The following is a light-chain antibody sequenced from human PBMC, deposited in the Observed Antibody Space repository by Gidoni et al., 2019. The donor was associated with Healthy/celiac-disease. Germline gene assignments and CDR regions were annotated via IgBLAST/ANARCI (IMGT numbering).Light chain of an antibody. V-gene: IGLV2-8*01. CDR3: SSYAGSNNLG. CDR2: EVS. J-gene: IGLJ2*01. CDR1: SSDVGGYNY. Sequence: QSALTQPPPASGSPGQSLTISCTGTSSDVGGYNYVSWYQQHPGKAPKLMIYEVSKRPSGVPDRFFGSKSGNTASLTVSGLQAEDEADYYCSSYAGSNNLGFGGGTKLTVL.